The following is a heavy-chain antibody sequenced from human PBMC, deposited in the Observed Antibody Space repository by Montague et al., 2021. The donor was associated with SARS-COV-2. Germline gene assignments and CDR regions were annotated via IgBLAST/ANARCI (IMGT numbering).Heavy chain of an antibody. J-gene: IGHJ5*02. CDR1: GFTFSSYS. D-gene: IGHD3-16*02. Sequence: SLRLSCAASGFTFSSYSMNWVRQVPGKGLEWVSSISSSSSYKHYADSVKGRFTISRDNAKNSLYLQMNSLRAEDTAVYYCARDDYVWGSYRYGHYNWFDPWGQGTLVTVSS. CDR2: ISSSSSYK. CDR3: ARDDYVWGSYRYGHYNWFDP. V-gene: IGHV3-21*01.